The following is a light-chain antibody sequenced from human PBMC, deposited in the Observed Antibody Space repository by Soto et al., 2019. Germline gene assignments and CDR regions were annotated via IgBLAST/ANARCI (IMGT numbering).Light chain of an antibody. CDR1: QSVSSSY. Sequence: EIVLTQSPGTPPLSPGERATISCRASQSVSSSYLAWYQQKPGQAPRLLIYVASSRATGIPDRFSGSGSGTDFTLTISRLEPEDFAVYYGQQYGSSPPETFGQGTKVDIK. CDR3: QQYGSSPPET. V-gene: IGKV3-20*01. CDR2: VAS. J-gene: IGKJ1*01.